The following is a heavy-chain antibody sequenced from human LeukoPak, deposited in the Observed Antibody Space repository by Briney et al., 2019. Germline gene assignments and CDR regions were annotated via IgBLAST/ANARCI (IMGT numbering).Heavy chain of an antibody. V-gene: IGHV3-7*01. J-gene: IGHJ4*02. CDR3: ARDRDSSGYYYLDY. Sequence: GGSLRLSCAASGFTFSSYWMSWVRQAPGKGLEWVANIKQDGSEKYYVDSVKGRFTISRDNAKNSLYLQMNSLRAEDTAAYYCARDRDSSGYYYLDYWGQGTLVTVSS. D-gene: IGHD3-22*01. CDR1: GFTFSSYW. CDR2: IKQDGSEK.